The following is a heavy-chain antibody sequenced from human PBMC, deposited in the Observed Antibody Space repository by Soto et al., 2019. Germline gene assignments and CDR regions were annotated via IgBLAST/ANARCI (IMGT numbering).Heavy chain of an antibody. CDR1: GGSISSSSYY. D-gene: IGHD6-19*01. CDR3: ASQQWLADY. CDR2: FYYSGTT. J-gene: IGHJ4*02. V-gene: IGHV4-39*01. Sequence: QLQLQESGPGLVKPSETLSLTCTVSGGSISSSSYYWGWIRQPPGKGLEWIGSFYYSGTTHYNPSLKSRVTISVDTSKNQFSLKLTSVTAADTAVYYCASQQWLADYWGQGTLVTVSS.